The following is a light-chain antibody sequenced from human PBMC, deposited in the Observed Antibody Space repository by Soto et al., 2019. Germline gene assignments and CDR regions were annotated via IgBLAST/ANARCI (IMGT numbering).Light chain of an antibody. Sequence: QSVLTQPPSVSGAPGQRVTISCTESSSNIGAGYDVHWYQQLPGTAPKLLIYGNSNRPSGVPDRLSGSQSGTSASLAITGLQAEDEADYYCQSYDSSLSGWVFGGGTKLTVL. V-gene: IGLV1-40*01. CDR1: SSNIGAGYD. CDR2: GNS. J-gene: IGLJ3*02. CDR3: QSYDSSLSGWV.